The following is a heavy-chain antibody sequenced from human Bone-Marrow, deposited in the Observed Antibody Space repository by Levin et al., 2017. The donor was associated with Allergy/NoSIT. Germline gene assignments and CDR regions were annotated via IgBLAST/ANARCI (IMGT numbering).Heavy chain of an antibody. CDR2: IIPLFGTS. CDR1: GGSLNSDA. D-gene: IGHD3-10*01. CDR3: ARDPNYGSGSHYNIDAFDI. J-gene: IGHJ3*02. V-gene: IGHV1-69*13. Sequence: SVKVSCKASGGSLNSDAITWVRQAPGQGLEWVGRIIPLFGTSSYAQTFQDRVKITADESTTIAFMELSILTSEDPAIYYCARDPNYGSGSHYNIDAFDIWGQGTMVTVSS.